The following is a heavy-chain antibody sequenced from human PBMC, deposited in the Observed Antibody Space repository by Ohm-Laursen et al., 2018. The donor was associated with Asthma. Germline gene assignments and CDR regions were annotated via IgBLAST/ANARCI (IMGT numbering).Heavy chain of an antibody. CDR2: ISSST. D-gene: IGHD1-1*01. J-gene: IGHJ4*02. CDR3: ARGFATGD. V-gene: IGHV3-23*01. CDR1: GFTFSSYA. Sequence: SLRLSCAASGFTFSSYAMSWVRQAPGKGLEWVSAISSSTSYVDSVKGRFTISRDNAKNSLDLQMNNLRAEDTAVYYCARGFATGDWGQGTLVTVS.